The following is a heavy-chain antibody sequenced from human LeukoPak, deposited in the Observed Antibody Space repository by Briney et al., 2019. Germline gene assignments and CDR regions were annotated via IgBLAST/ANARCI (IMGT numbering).Heavy chain of an antibody. CDR3: ARERYSSGWD. V-gene: IGHV4-39*07. CDR2: IYYSGST. CDR1: GGSISSSSYY. J-gene: IGHJ4*02. Sequence: SETLSLTCTVSGGSISSSSYYWGWIRQPPGKGLEWIGSIYYSGSTYYNPSLKSRVTISVDTSKNQFSLKLSSVTAADTAVYYCARERYSSGWDWGQGTLVTVSS. D-gene: IGHD6-19*01.